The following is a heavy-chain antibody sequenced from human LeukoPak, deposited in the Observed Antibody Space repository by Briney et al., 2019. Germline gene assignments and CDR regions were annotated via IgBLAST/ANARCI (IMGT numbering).Heavy chain of an antibody. CDR3: ARGPPNWGYDY. Sequence: ASVKVSCKASGYTFTSYDFNWVRQTTGQRPEWMGWMSPNSGDTGYAQKFQDRATMTRNTSISTAYMELSSLRSDDTAVYYCARGPPNWGYDYWGPGTLVTVSS. D-gene: IGHD7-27*01. J-gene: IGHJ4*02. V-gene: IGHV1-8*01. CDR2: MSPNSGDT. CDR1: GYTFTSYD.